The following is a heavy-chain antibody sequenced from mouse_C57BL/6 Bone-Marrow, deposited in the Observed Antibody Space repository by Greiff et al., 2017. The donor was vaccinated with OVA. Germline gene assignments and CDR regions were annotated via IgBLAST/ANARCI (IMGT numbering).Heavy chain of an antibody. CDR3: ARDHDHSNYGEAMDY. CDR2: ISDGGSYT. J-gene: IGHJ4*01. Sequence: EVKLVESGGGLVKPGGSLKLSCAASGFTFSSYAMSWVRQTPEKRLEWVATISDGGSYTYYPDNVKGRFTISRDNAKNHLYLQMSHLKSEDTAMYYCARDHDHSNYGEAMDYWGQGTSVTVSS. CDR1: GFTFSSYA. V-gene: IGHV5-4*01. D-gene: IGHD2-5*01.